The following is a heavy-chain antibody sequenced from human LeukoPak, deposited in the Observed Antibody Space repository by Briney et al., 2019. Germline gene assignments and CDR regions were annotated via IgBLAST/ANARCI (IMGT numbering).Heavy chain of an antibody. D-gene: IGHD1-14*01. CDR2: IHPDSSDK. Sequence: GGSLRLSCAASGFTFSSYGIHWVRQTPGKGLEWVANIHPDSSDKFYVDSMEGRFTISRDNTKNSLYLQIDNARLDDTGLYYCTRLPRETAGDYWGQGVPVIVSS. V-gene: IGHV3-7*03. J-gene: IGHJ4*02. CDR1: GFTFSSYG. CDR3: TRLPRETAGDY.